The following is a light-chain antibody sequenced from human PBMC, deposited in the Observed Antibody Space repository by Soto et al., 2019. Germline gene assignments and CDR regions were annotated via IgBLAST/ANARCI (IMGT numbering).Light chain of an antibody. CDR3: QQRSNWPGT. CDR2: GAS. V-gene: IGKV3D-20*02. CDR1: QSISSSF. J-gene: IGKJ1*01. Sequence: EIVLTQSPGILSLSPGERASLSCGASQSISSSFLAWYQQKPGQAPRLLIYGASSRATGIPDRFSGSGSGTDFTLTISSLEPEDFAVYYCQQRSNWPGTFGQGTKVDI.